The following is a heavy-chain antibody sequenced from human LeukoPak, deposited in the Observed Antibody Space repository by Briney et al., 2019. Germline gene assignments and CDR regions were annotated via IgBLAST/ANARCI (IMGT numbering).Heavy chain of an antibody. CDR3: AKEPDGSGSHYSHFDY. CDR2: IIGSGSST. V-gene: IGHV3-23*01. CDR1: GFTFSSYA. J-gene: IGHJ4*02. D-gene: IGHD3-10*01. Sequence: GGSLRLSCAASGFTFSSYAMSWVRQAPGKGLEWVSAIIGSGSSTYYADSVTGRFTISRDNSKNTLYLQLNSLIVEDTAVYYCAKEPDGSGSHYSHFDYWGQGTLVTVSS.